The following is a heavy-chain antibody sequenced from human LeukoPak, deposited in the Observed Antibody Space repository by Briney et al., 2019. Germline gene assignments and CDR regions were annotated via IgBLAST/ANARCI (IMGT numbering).Heavy chain of an antibody. CDR3: AKEGDQFRGYLDA. CDR2: IWHDGSVE. J-gene: IGHJ6*03. D-gene: IGHD3-16*01. Sequence: GRSLRLSCTASGFMFSRLGMQWVRQAPGEGLEWVAMIWHDGSVEEYADSVKGRSTISRDNSHNTLYLQMNSLRDDDTAVYYCAKEGDQFRGYLDAWGKGTTVTVSS. CDR1: GFMFSRLG. V-gene: IGHV3-33*06.